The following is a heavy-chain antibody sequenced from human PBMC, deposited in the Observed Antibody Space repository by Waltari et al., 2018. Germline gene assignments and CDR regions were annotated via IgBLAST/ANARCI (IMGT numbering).Heavy chain of an antibody. Sequence: EVQLLESGGGLVQPGGSLRLSCAASGFTFSSYAMSWVRPAPGKGLEWVSAISGSGGSTNYAESVKGRFTISRDNSKNTLYLQMNSLRAEDTAVYYCAKDRVAARAGYYYYYCMDVWGKGTTVTVSS. V-gene: IGHV3-23*01. CDR3: AKDRVAARAGYYYYYCMDV. D-gene: IGHD2-15*01. J-gene: IGHJ6*03. CDR1: GFTFSSYA. CDR2: ISGSGGST.